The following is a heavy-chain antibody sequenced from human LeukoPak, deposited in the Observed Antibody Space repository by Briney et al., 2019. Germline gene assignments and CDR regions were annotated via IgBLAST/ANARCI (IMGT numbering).Heavy chain of an antibody. CDR2: IYYSGST. CDR3: ATLCGDCSTHNKYYFDY. CDR1: GGSISSGGYY. Sequence: SETLSLTCTVSGGSISSGGYYWSWIRQHPGKGLEWIGYIYYSGSTYYNPSLKSRVTISVDTSKNQFSLKLSSVTAADTAVYYCATLCGDCSTHNKYYFDYWGQGTLVTVSS. D-gene: IGHD2-21*02. V-gene: IGHV4-31*03. J-gene: IGHJ4*02.